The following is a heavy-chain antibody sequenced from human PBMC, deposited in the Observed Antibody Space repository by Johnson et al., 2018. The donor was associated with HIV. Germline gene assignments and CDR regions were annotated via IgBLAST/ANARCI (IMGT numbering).Heavy chain of an antibody. D-gene: IGHD3-22*01. CDR2: IYSGGST. Sequence: VQLVESGGGLVQPGGSLRLSCAASRFTVSSNYMSWVRQAPGKGLERVSVIYSGGSTYYADSVTGRFTSYIDKSKKTLYLQMNGLRPADTAMYYCAKGQSSGYPKDAFDIWGRGTIVTISS. CDR3: AKGQSSGYPKDAFDI. V-gene: IGHV3-66*01. CDR1: RFTVSSNY. J-gene: IGHJ3*02.